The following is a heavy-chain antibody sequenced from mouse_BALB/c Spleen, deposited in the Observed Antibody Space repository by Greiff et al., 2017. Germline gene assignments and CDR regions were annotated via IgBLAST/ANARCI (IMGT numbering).Heavy chain of an antibody. D-gene: IGHD1-1*01. CDR3: ATNYYGSSTLYAMDY. J-gene: IGHJ4*01. V-gene: IGHV1S135*01. CDR2: IDPYNGGT. Sequence: EVQLQQSGPELVKPGASVKVSCKASGYAFTSYNMYWVKQSHGKSLEWIGYIDPYNGGTSYNQKFKGKATLTVDKSSSTAYMHLNSLTSEDSAVYYCATNYYGSSTLYAMDYWGQGTSVTVSS. CDR1: GYAFTSYN.